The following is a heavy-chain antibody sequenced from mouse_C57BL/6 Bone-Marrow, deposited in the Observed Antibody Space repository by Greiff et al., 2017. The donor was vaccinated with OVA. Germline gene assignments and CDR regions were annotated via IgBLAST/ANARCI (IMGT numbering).Heavy chain of an antibody. CDR3: ASEDYYGSSPYWYFDV. J-gene: IGHJ1*03. CDR2: IYPGSGST. V-gene: IGHV1-55*01. CDR1: GYTFTSYW. D-gene: IGHD1-1*01. Sequence: VQLQQPGAELVKPGASVKMSCKASGYTFTSYWITWVKQRPGPGLEWIGDIYPGSGSTNSNEKFKSKATLPVDTSSSTAYMQLSSLTSEDAAVYYCASEDYYGSSPYWYFDVWGTGTTVTVSS.